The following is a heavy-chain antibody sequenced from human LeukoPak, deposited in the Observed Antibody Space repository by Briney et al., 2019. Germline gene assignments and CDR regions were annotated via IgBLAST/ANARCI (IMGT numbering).Heavy chain of an antibody. D-gene: IGHD6-19*01. J-gene: IGHJ4*02. CDR3: ARDLPGSYSSGCFVRTCPFDY. CDR2: ISSSSSYI. CDR1: GFTFSSYG. Sequence: GGSLRLSCAASGFTFSSYGMSWVRQAPGKGLEWVSSISSSSSYIYYADSVKGRFTISRDNAKNSLYLQMNSLRAEDTAVYYCARDLPGSYSSGCFVRTCPFDYWGQGTLVTVSS. V-gene: IGHV3-21*01.